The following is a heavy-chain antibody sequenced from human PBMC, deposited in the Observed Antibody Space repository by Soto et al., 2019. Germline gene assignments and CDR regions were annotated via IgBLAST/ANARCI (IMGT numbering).Heavy chain of an antibody. CDR3: ARDDYTYGVY. CDR1: GFSFRDYF. D-gene: IGHD3-3*01. V-gene: IGHV3-11*01. Sequence: PGGSLRLSCAASGFSFRDYFMGWIRQVPGKGLEWVSYIGPYGNSIYYADSVKGRFTISRDDAKKSLYLHMNSLRAEDTAVYYCARDDYTYGVYWGQGSLVTVSS. CDR2: IGPYGNSI. J-gene: IGHJ4*02.